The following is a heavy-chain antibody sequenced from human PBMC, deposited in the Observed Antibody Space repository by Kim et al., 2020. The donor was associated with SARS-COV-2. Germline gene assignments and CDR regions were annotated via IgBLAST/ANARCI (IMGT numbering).Heavy chain of an antibody. Sequence: DGSEKYYVDSVKGRLTISRDNAKNSLYLQMNSLRAEDTAVYYCARGKRGEYWGQGTLVTVSS. CDR2: DGSEK. CDR3: ARGKRGEY. V-gene: IGHV3-7*01. J-gene: IGHJ4*02.